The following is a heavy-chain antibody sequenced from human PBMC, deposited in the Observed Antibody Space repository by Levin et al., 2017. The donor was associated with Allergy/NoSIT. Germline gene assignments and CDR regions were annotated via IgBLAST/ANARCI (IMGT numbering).Heavy chain of an antibody. Sequence: ASVKVSCKASGSTFTDHYVHWVRQAPGQGLEWMGWINPDSGASNYAQNLQGRVTMTRDTSISTAYMELSRLRSDDTAGNYCAESPFNRYCSGGGCYSGGGEDAFDLWGQGTMVTVSS. J-gene: IGHJ3*01. V-gene: IGHV1-2*02. D-gene: IGHD2-15*01. CDR2: INPDSGAS. CDR1: GSTFTDHY. CDR3: AESPFNRYCSGGGCYSGGGEDAFDL.